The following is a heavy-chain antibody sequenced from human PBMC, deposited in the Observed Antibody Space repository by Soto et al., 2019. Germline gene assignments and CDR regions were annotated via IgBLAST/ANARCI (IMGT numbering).Heavy chain of an antibody. J-gene: IGHJ6*02. V-gene: IGHV4-59*11. D-gene: IGHD6-19*01. CDR1: GGSLTDHY. CDR2: VFSRGGT. CDR3: ARMRRTGWHDYYFFGMDL. Sequence: QVQLQESGPGLVKPSETLSLTCNVSGGSLTDHYWTWIRQPPGKGLEWIGCVFSRGGTYYAPSLKSRVTISLDTSKNQFSLRLTSMTTADTAVYYCARMRRTGWHDYYFFGMDLWGQGTTVTVSS.